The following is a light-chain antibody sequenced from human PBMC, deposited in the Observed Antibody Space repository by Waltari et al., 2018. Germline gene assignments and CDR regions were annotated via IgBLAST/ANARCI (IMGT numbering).Light chain of an antibody. CDR2: DVT. CDR3: CSFRGGDSFV. CDR1: TSDIGDYYY. J-gene: IGLJ1*01. V-gene: IGLV2-14*03. Sequence: QSALTQPASVSGSPGQSITISCTGTTSDIGDYYYVSWYQPFPGKAPKLMIYDVTKRPSGVSSRFSGSKSGNTASLTISGLQAEDEGDYYCCSFRGGDSFVFGTGTRVTVV.